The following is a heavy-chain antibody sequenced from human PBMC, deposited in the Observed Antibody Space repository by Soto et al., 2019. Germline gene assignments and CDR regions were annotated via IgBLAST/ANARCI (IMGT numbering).Heavy chain of an antibody. D-gene: IGHD3-10*01. Sequence: EVQLVESGGGLVQPGGSLRLSCAASGFTFGSYWMHWVRQAPGKGLVWVSRINSDGSSTSYADSVKGRFTISRDNAKNTRYLQMNSLRAEDTAVYYCARASGSGSDWYFDLWGRGTLVTVSS. J-gene: IGHJ2*01. CDR3: ARASGSGSDWYFDL. V-gene: IGHV3-74*01. CDR1: GFTFGSYW. CDR2: INSDGSST.